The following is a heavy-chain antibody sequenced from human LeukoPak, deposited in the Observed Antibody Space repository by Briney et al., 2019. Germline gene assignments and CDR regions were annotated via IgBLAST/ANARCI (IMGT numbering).Heavy chain of an antibody. V-gene: IGHV3-30*04. CDR3: ARDGIPPVPAANVYYYGMDV. J-gene: IGHJ6*04. Sequence: GGSLRLSCAASGFTFSSYAMHWVRQAPGKGLEWVAVMSYDGSNKYYADSVKGRFTISRDDSKNTLYLQMNSLRAEDTAVYYCARDGIPPVPAANVYYYGMDVWGKGTTVTVSS. D-gene: IGHD2-2*01. CDR1: GFTFSSYA. CDR2: MSYDGSNK.